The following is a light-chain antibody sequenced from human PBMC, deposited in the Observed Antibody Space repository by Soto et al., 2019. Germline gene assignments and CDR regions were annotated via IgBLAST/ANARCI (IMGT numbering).Light chain of an antibody. J-gene: IGLJ1*01. CDR2: EVT. CDR3: TSYTTSSTRV. V-gene: IGLV2-14*01. CDR1: SSDVGIYNY. Sequence: QAVLTQPASVSGSPGQSIAISCTGTSSDVGIYNYVSWYQQHPGKVPKLIIYEVTNRPSGVSHRFSGSKSGNTASLIISGLQAEDEADYYCTSYTTSSTRVFGTGTKLTVL.